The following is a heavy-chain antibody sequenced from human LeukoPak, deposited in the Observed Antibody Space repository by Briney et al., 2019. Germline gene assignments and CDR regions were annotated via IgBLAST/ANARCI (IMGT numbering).Heavy chain of an antibody. Sequence: GGSLRLSCAASGFTFSSYAMSWVRQAPGKGLEWVSAISGSGGSTYYADSVKGRFTISRDNSKSTLYLQMNSLRAEDTAVYYCANSQQVTTGQFDYWGQGTLVTVSS. CDR2: ISGSGGST. CDR3: ANSQQVTTGQFDY. V-gene: IGHV3-23*01. D-gene: IGHD4-17*01. J-gene: IGHJ4*02. CDR1: GFTFSSYA.